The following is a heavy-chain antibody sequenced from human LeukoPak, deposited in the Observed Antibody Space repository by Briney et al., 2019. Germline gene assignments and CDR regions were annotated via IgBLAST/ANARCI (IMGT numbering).Heavy chain of an antibody. D-gene: IGHD6-13*01. J-gene: IGHJ4*02. V-gene: IGHV3-48*04. CDR1: GFTSSGHN. Sequence: GGSLTLSCAASGFTSSGHNMNWVRRAPGKGLEWLSYISSSSSTIYYADSVKGRITISRDNAKNTLYLQMTSLSAEDTAVYYCARDAGTAASDYWGRGTLVTVSS. CDR3: ARDAGTAASDY. CDR2: ISSSSSTI.